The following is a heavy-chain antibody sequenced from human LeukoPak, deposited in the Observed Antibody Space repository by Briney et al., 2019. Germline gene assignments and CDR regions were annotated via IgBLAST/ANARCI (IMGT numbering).Heavy chain of an antibody. Sequence: SETLSLTCTVSGGSISSSSYYWSWIRQPPGKGLEWIGEINHSGSTNDNPSLKSRVTISVDTSKNQFSLKLSSVTAADTAVYYCARPGYRHGSYGMDVWGQGTTVTVSS. V-gene: IGHV4-39*07. CDR1: GGSISSSSYY. D-gene: IGHD5-18*01. CDR3: ARPGYRHGSYGMDV. CDR2: INHSGST. J-gene: IGHJ6*02.